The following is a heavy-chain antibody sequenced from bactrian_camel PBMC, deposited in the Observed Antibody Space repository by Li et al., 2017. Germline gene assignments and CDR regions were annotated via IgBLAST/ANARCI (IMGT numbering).Heavy chain of an antibody. J-gene: IGHJ6*01. D-gene: IGHD1*01. Sequence: DVQLVESGGGLVQPGGPLRSSCSASGFTDFPFEDYAMWWSRQVPGKGLEWVCGMNWRGDNTGNGDSVKGRFTTSQDNAKNTVYLQMNSLKPEDTAMYYCAARPLLCRADADGTLRAAVFSYWGQGTQVTVS. CDR2: MNWRGDNT. V-gene: IGHV3-1*01. CDR1: GFTDFPFEDYA. CDR3: AARPLLCRADADGTLRAAVFSY.